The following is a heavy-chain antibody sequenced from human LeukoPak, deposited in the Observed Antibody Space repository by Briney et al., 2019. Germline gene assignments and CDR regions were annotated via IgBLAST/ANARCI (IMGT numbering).Heavy chain of an antibody. CDR2: ISSSSSYI. Sequence: PGGSLRLSCAASGFPFSSYSMNWVRQAPGKGLEWVSSISSSSSYIYYADSVKGRFTISRDNAKHSLYLQINSLRAEDTAVYYCAKTGGEPQGGYYFDYWGQGTLVTVSS. V-gene: IGHV3-21*04. J-gene: IGHJ4*02. D-gene: IGHD1-14*01. CDR3: AKTGGEPQGGYYFDY. CDR1: GFPFSSYS.